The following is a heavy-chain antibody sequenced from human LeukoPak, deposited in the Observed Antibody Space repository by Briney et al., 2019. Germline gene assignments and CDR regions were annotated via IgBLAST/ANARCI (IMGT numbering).Heavy chain of an antibody. CDR3: AREICSSTSCNWFDP. D-gene: IGHD2-2*01. J-gene: IGHJ5*02. Sequence: ASVKVSCKASGYTFTSYGISWVRQAPGQGLEWMGWISAYNGNTNYAQKLQGRVTMTTDTSTSTAYMELRSLRSDDTAVYYCAREICSSTSCNWFDPWGQGTLVTVSS. V-gene: IGHV1-18*01. CDR1: GYTFTSYG. CDR2: ISAYNGNT.